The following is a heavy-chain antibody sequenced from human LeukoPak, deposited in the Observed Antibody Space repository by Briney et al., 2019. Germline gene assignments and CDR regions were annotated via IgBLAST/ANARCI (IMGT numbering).Heavy chain of an antibody. CDR2: IYYSGST. V-gene: IGHV4-39*01. CDR1: AGSISSSSYY. D-gene: IGHD4-23*01. Sequence: SETLSLTCTVSAGSISSSSYYWGWIRQPPGKGLEWIGSIYYSGSTYYNPSLKSRVTISVDTSKNQFSLKLSSVTAADTAVYYCAVVGGNSDAFDIWGQGTMVTVSS. CDR3: AVVGGNSDAFDI. J-gene: IGHJ3*02.